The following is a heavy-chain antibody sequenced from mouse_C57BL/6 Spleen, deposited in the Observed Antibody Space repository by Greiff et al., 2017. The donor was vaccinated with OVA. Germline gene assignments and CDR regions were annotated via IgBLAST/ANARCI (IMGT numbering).Heavy chain of an antibody. J-gene: IGHJ3*01. Sequence: QVQLQQPGAELVKPGASVKMSCKASGYTFTSYWITWVKQRPGQGLEWIGDIYPGSGSTNYNEKFKSKATLTVDTSSSTAYMQLSSLTSEDSAVYCCAHYYGSSSWFAYWGQGTLVTVSA. V-gene: IGHV1-55*01. D-gene: IGHD1-1*01. CDR2: IYPGSGST. CDR1: GYTFTSYW. CDR3: AHYYGSSSWFAY.